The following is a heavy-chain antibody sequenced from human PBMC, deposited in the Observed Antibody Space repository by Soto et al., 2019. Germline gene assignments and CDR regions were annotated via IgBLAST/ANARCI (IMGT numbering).Heavy chain of an antibody. D-gene: IGHD4-4*01. CDR1: GFTFSSYG. CDR2: ISYDGSNK. CDR3: AIQGPMTTVTNYYGMDV. V-gene: IGHV3-30*03. J-gene: IGHJ6*02. Sequence: GGSLRLSCAASGFTFSSYGMHWVRQAPGKGLEWVAVISYDGSNKYYADSVKGRFTISRDNSKNTLYLQMNSLRADDPAVYYCAIQGPMTTVTNYYGMDVWGQGTTVTVSS.